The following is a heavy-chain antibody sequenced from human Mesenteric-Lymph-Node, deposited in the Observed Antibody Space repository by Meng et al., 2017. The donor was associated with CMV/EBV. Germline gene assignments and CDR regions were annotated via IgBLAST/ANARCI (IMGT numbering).Heavy chain of an antibody. V-gene: IGHV1-69*05. D-gene: IGHD1-26*01. CDR2: IIPIYNTI. CDR3: ARGGRYSGSSSFDY. CDR1: GGTFTNSA. J-gene: IGHJ4*02. Sequence: KISCKTSGGTFTNSAISWVRQAPGQGLEWMGGIIPIYNTINYAQKFQGRLTITTDDSTRTAYMELSSLRSEDTAVYYCARGGRYSGSSSFDYWGQGTLVTVSS.